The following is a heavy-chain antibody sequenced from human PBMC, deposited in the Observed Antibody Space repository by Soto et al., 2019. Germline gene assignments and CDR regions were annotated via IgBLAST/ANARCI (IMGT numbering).Heavy chain of an antibody. V-gene: IGHV1-8*01. J-gene: IGHJ4*02. D-gene: IGHD2-15*01. Sequence: ASVKVSCKASGYTFTSYDINWVRQATGQGLEWMGWMNPNSDNTGYAQKFQGRVTMTRNTSISTAYMELSSLRSEDTAVFYCARGRKGYCSGGSCYPFSFWGQGTLVTFSS. CDR1: GYTFTSYD. CDR3: ARGRKGYCSGGSCYPFSF. CDR2: MNPNSDNT.